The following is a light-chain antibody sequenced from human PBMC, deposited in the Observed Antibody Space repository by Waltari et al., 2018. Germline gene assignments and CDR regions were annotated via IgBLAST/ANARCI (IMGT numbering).Light chain of an antibody. V-gene: IGLV1-40*01. CDR3: QSYDSSLNGRV. CDR1: SSNIESGYA. CDR2: VNR. J-gene: IGLJ3*02. Sequence: SVLTQPPSVSGAPGQTVTISCTGSSSNIESGYAVHWYQQLPRRAPKLPLNVNRNRPSGVPDRFSASRSGTSASLAITGLRPDDEADYYCQSYDSSLNGRVFGGGTRVTVL.